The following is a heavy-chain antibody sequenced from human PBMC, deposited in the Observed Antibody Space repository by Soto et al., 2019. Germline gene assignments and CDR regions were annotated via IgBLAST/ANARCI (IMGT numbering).Heavy chain of an antibody. J-gene: IGHJ6*02. CDR3: ASGIVGATTYGMDG. V-gene: IGHV3-20*04. Sequence: EVQLVESGGGVVRPGGSLRLSCAASGFTFDDYGLSWVRQAPGKGLEWVSGVNWNGGSTGYADSVKGRLTISRDNAKNSLYLQMNSLRAEDTALYYCASGIVGATTYGMDGWGQGTTVTVSS. CDR2: VNWNGGST. D-gene: IGHD1-26*01. CDR1: GFTFDDYG.